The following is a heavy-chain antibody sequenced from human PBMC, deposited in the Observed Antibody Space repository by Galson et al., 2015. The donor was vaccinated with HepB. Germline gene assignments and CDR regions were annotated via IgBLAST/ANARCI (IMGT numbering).Heavy chain of an antibody. J-gene: IGHJ3*02. Sequence: ETLSLTCTVSGGSISSYYWSWIRQPPGKGLEWIGYIYYSGSTNYNPSLKSRVTISVDTSKNQFSLKLSSVTAADTAVYYCASTTDRNYDYVWGSSNPGGAFDIWGQGTMVTVSS. D-gene: IGHD3-16*01. V-gene: IGHV4-59*01. CDR1: GGSISSYY. CDR2: IYYSGST. CDR3: ASTTDRNYDYVWGSSNPGGAFDI.